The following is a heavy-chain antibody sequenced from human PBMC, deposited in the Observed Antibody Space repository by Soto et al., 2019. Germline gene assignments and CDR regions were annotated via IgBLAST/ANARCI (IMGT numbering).Heavy chain of an antibody. D-gene: IGHD6-19*01. CDR2: ISYDGSNK. CDR3: ARISGSGPELDY. V-gene: IGHV3-30-3*01. J-gene: IGHJ4*02. CDR1: GFTFSSYA. Sequence: QVQLVESGGGVVQPGRSLRLSCAASGFTFSSYAMHWVRQAPGKGLEWVAVISYDGSNKYYADSVKGRFTISRDNSKNTLYLQMNSLSAEDTAVYYCARISGSGPELDYWGQGTLVTVSS.